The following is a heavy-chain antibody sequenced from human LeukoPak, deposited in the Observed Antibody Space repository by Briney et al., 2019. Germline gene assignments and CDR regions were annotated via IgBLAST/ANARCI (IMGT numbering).Heavy chain of an antibody. V-gene: IGHV1-3*03. CDR3: ARGSSGLNVFDV. Sequence: GASVKVSCKASGYTFTSNALGWVRQAPGQGLEWMGWINAGNGKTQYSQEFQGRVTFTRDTSATTAYMELSSLRSEDMAVYYCARGSSGLNVFDVWGQGTMVTVSS. CDR2: INAGNGKT. J-gene: IGHJ3*01. D-gene: IGHD6-19*01. CDR1: GYTFTSNA.